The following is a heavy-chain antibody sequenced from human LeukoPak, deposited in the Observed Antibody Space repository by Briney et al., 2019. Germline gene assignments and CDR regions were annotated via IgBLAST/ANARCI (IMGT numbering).Heavy chain of an antibody. J-gene: IGHJ4*02. CDR2: FSYSGNT. Sequence: SETLSLTCTVSGASISSYYWSWIRQPPGKGPEWIGYFSYSGNTNYNPSLKSRVTISVDTSKNQFSLKLSSVTAADTAVYYCARARDLASLNRAFDYWGGGALVTVSS. CDR1: GASISSYY. CDR3: ARARDLASLNRAFDY. D-gene: IGHD2/OR15-2a*01. V-gene: IGHV4-59*01.